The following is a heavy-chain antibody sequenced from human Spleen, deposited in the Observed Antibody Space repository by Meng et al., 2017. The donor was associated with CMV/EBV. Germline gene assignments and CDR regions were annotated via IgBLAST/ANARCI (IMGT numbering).Heavy chain of an antibody. Sequence: GGSLRLSCAASGLTVNNNYMNWVRQAPGKGLEWVAVIWYDGSNKYYADSVKGRFTISRDNSKNTLYLQMNSLRAEDTAVYYCVRGYNSFDSWGQGTLVTVSS. J-gene: IGHJ4*02. V-gene: IGHV3-33*08. CDR2: IWYDGSNK. CDR3: VRGYNSFDS. D-gene: IGHD1-1*01. CDR1: GLTVNNNY.